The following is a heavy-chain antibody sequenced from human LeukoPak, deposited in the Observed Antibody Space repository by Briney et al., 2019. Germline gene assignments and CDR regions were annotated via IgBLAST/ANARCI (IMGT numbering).Heavy chain of an antibody. CDR2: IRYDGSKE. CDR3: VRDTITYDIFTGSPDY. J-gene: IGHJ4*02. Sequence: GGSLRLSCEVSGFTFSKYGMHWDRQAPGKGLEWVSTIRYDGSKEYYADSVRGRFTISRDNSGNTLFLQMDSLGAEDTAVYYCVRDTITYDIFTGSPDYWGQGTLVIVSS. D-gene: IGHD3-9*01. CDR1: GFTFSKYG. V-gene: IGHV3-30*02.